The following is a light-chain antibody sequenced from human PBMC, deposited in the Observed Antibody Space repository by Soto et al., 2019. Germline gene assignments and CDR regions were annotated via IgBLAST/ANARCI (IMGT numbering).Light chain of an antibody. J-gene: IGKJ1*01. CDR3: QQYGGSPWT. Sequence: DIQMTQSPSSLSASVGDIVTITFRASQSISSYLNWYQQKPGKAPKLLIYAASSLQSGVPSRFSGSGSGTDFTLTITRLEPEDFAVYYCQQYGGSPWTFGQGTKVDIK. V-gene: IGKV1-39*01. CDR2: AAS. CDR1: QSISSY.